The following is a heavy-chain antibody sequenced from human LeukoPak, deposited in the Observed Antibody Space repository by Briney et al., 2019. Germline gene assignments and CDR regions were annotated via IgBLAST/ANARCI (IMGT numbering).Heavy chain of an antibody. V-gene: IGHV3-30*18. CDR3: AKASRGARIAVAGTLDY. D-gene: IGHD6-19*01. CDR1: GFTFSSYG. Sequence: GGPLRLSCAASGFTFSSYGMHWVRQAPGKGLEWVAVISYDGSNKYYADSVKGRFTISRDNSKNTLYLQMNSLRAEDTAVYYCAKASRGARIAVAGTLDYWGQGTLVTVSS. CDR2: ISYDGSNK. J-gene: IGHJ4*02.